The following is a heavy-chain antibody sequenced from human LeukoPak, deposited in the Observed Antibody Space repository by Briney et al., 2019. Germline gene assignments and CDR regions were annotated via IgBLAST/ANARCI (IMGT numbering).Heavy chain of an antibody. J-gene: IGHJ3*02. CDR2: IIPIFGTA. CDR1: GGTFSSYA. Sequence: ASVKVSCKASGGTFSSYAISWVRQAPGQGLEWMGGIIPIFGTANYAQKFQGRVTITTDESTSTAYVDLSSLRSEDTAVYYCAIDLGDFWSGYFEAHHPRKISAFDIWGQGTMVTVSS. CDR3: AIDLGDFWSGYFEAHHPRKISAFDI. D-gene: IGHD3-3*01. V-gene: IGHV1-69*05.